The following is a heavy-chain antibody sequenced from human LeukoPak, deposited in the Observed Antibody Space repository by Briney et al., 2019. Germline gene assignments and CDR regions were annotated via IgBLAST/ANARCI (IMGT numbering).Heavy chain of an antibody. J-gene: IGHJ4*02. CDR1: GFTFSSYA. D-gene: IGHD3-10*01. Sequence: GGSLRLSCAASGFTFSSYAMSWVRQAPGKGLEWVSAISGSGGSTYYADYVKGRFTISRDNSKNTLYLQMNSLRAEDTAVYYCAKDPYGSGSYSYWGQGTLVTVSS. CDR2: ISGSGGST. V-gene: IGHV3-23*01. CDR3: AKDPYGSGSYSY.